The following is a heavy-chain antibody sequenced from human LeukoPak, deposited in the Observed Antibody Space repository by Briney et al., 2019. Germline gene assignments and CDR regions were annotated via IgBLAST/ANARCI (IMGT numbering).Heavy chain of an antibody. Sequence: GGSLRLSCAASGFTFSSYWMTWVRQAPGKGLEWVANIKGDGSEKYYVDSVKGRFTISRDSAKNSLFLQMNSLRAEDTAVYYCARGAPHYYDSSGSDYWGQGTLVTVSS. D-gene: IGHD3-22*01. V-gene: IGHV3-7*01. CDR3: ARGAPHYYDSSGSDY. J-gene: IGHJ4*02. CDR1: GFTFSSYW. CDR2: IKGDGSEK.